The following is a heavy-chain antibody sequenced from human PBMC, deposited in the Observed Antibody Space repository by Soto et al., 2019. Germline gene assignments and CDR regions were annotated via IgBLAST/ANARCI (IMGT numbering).Heavy chain of an antibody. CDR3: AADATAWQQMVPSDY. D-gene: IGHD2-8*01. V-gene: IGHV1-58*01. J-gene: IGHJ4*02. CDR2: IAVGSGYT. CDR1: GFTFTSSA. Sequence: SVKVSCKASGFTFTSSAFQWVRQARGQRLAWIGWIAVGSGYTNYAQRFQDRVTLTRDMSTATTYMELSRLTSEDTAIYYCAADATAWQQMVPSDYWGQGTLVTVSS.